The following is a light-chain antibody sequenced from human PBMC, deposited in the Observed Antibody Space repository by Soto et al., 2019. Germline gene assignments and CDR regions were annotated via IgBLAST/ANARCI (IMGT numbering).Light chain of an antibody. Sequence: QSALTQPASVSGSPGQSITISCTGTRSDVGGYNYVSWYQQHPGKAPKLIIYDVTKRPSGVPDRFSGSKSGNTASLTISGLQAEDEADYSCCSFAGSITYVFGTGTKVTVL. CDR3: CSFAGSITYV. V-gene: IGLV2-11*01. CDR2: DVT. CDR1: RSDVGGYNY. J-gene: IGLJ1*01.